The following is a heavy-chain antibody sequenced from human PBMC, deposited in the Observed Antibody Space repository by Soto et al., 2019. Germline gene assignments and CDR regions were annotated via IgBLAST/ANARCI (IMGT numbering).Heavy chain of an antibody. CDR1: GFSLSTSGVG. J-gene: IGHJ6*02. D-gene: IGHD2-2*03. CDR2: IFWNDDK. Sequence: QITLKESGPTLVNPTQTLTLTCTFSGFSLSTSGVGVGWIRQPPGKALEWLALIFWNDDKRYSPSLKSRLTITQDTSKKQVVLTMTNMDPVDTATYYFAHFDGYCNSTPCYGSDYGMDVWGQGTTVTGSS. V-gene: IGHV2-5*01. CDR3: AHFDGYCNSTPCYGSDYGMDV.